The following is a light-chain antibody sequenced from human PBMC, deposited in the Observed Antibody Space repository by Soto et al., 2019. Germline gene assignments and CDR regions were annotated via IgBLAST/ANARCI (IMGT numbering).Light chain of an antibody. J-gene: IGLJ2*01. Sequence: QAVVTQPPSASGTPGQRVTISCSGSSSNIGSNYVYWYQQLPGTAPKLLIYRNNQRPSGVPDRFSGSKSGTSASLAISGLRSEDEADYYCAAWDDSLSGPWIGGGTKVTVL. CDR2: RNN. CDR1: SSNIGSNY. CDR3: AAWDDSLSGPW. V-gene: IGLV1-47*01.